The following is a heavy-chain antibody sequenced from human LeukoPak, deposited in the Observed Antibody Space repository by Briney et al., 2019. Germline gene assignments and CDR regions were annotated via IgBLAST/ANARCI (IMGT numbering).Heavy chain of an antibody. D-gene: IGHD3-22*01. V-gene: IGHV3-64*01. CDR2: ISSNGGGT. J-gene: IGHJ4*02. Sequence: GGSLRLSCAASGFTFSNHAMHWVRQAPGKGLEYVSAISSNGGGTFYANSVKGRFTISRDNSKNTLYLQMGSLRAEDTAVYYCARARTYYYDSSGYYHFDYWGRGTLVTVSS. CDR3: ARARTYYYDSSGYYHFDY. CDR1: GFTFSNHA.